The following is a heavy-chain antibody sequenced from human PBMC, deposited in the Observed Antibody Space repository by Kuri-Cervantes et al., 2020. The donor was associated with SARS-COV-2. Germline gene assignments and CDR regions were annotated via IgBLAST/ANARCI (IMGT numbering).Heavy chain of an antibody. J-gene: IGHJ6*02. CDR2: ISYDGSNK. D-gene: IGHD3-3*01. CDR1: GFTSSSYG. Sequence: GESLKISCAASGFTSSSYGMHWVRQAPGKGLEWVAVISYDGSNKYYADSVKGRLTISRDNSKNTLYLQMNSLRAEDTAVYYCAKGLYYDFWSGYLSYYGMDVWGQGTTVTVSS. V-gene: IGHV3-30*18. CDR3: AKGLYYDFWSGYLSYYGMDV.